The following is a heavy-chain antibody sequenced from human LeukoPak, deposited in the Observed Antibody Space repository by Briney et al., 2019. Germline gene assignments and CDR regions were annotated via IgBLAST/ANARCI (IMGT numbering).Heavy chain of an antibody. CDR2: ISAYNGNT. Sequence: ASVKVSCKASGYTFTSYGISWVRQAPGQGLEWMGWISAYNGNTNYAQKLQGRVTMTTDTSTSTAYMELRSLRSDDTAVYYCARDGPLLWIGELGNWFDPWGRETLVTVSS. V-gene: IGHV1-18*01. CDR1: GYTFTSYG. D-gene: IGHD3-10*01. CDR3: ARDGPLLWIGELGNWFDP. J-gene: IGHJ5*02.